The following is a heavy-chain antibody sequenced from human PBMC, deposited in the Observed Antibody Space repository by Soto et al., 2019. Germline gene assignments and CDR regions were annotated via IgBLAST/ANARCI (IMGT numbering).Heavy chain of an antibody. CDR3: ARKGMIKSPEYGMDV. Sequence: PGESLKISCKGSGYTFTSYWITGVRQMPGKGLEWMGRIDPSDSYTNYSPPFQGHVTISTDKSISTAYLQWSSLKASDTAMYYCARKGMIKSPEYGMDVWGQVTTVTVSS. CDR1: GYTFTSYW. CDR2: IDPSDSYT. D-gene: IGHD3-16*01. J-gene: IGHJ6*02. V-gene: IGHV5-10-1*01.